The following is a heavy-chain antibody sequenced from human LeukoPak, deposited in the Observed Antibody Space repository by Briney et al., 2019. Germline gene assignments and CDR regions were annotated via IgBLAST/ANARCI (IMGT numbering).Heavy chain of an antibody. CDR1: GFTVSNYW. J-gene: IGHJ4*02. V-gene: IGHV3-74*01. CDR3: TRERNNGWDS. Sequence: GGSLRLSCAASGFTVSNYWMHWVRQAPGEGLVWVSRVNSDRRSVAHADSVQGRFTISTDNTKNTVYLQMDSLRAEDTAVYYCTRERNNGWDSWGQGTLVSVSS. D-gene: IGHD6-19*01. CDR2: VNSDRRSV.